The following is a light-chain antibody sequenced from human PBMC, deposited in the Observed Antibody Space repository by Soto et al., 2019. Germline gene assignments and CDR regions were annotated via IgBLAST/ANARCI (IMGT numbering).Light chain of an antibody. Sequence: DIQMTQSPSSLSSSVGDRVTITCQASVDIRKYLNWYQQKPGRAPKLLIYDASNSETGVPSRFSGSGSGTDFTFTINTLQSEDIATYYCQQYENLPTFGQGTRLEIK. J-gene: IGKJ5*01. CDR2: DAS. CDR1: VDIRKY. V-gene: IGKV1-33*01. CDR3: QQYENLPT.